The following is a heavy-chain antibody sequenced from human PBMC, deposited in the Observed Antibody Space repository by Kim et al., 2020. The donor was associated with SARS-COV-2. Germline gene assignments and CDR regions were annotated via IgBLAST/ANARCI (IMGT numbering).Heavy chain of an antibody. J-gene: IGHJ6*02. CDR2: IYSGGDR. Sequence: GGSLRLSCASSGFIVNRNYMTWVRQAPGKGLEWVSVIYSGGDRYYADSVKGRFTISRDNSKNTLYLQMNSLRAEDTAVYYCASSYYYGSGSSYGMDLWG. V-gene: IGHV3-53*01. CDR1: GFIVNRNY. D-gene: IGHD3-10*01. CDR3: ASSYYYGSGSSYGMDL.